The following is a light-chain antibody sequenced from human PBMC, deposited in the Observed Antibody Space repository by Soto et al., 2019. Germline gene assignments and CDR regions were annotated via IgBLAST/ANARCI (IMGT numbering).Light chain of an antibody. V-gene: IGLV2-14*01. CDR2: EVS. CDR1: SSDVGGYNS. CDR3: SSYTSSRTLYV. Sequence: QSVLTQPASVSGSPGQSITISCTGTSSDVGGYNSVSWYQQHPGKAPKLMIYEVSNRPSGVSNRFSGSKSGNTASLTISGLHAEDEADYYCSSYTSSRTLYVFGAGTKVTVL. J-gene: IGLJ1*01.